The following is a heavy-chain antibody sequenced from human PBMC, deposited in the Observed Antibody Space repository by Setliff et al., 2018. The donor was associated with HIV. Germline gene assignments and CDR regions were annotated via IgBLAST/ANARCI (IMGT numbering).Heavy chain of an antibody. D-gene: IGHD3-10*01. CDR1: GGSISSSNW. Sequence: SETLSLTCAVSGGSISSSNWWSWIRQPPGKGLEWIGEIIHSGSTNYNPSLKSRVTISVDTSKNQFSLKLSSVTAADTAVYYCARGRRITMIRGIIPFTYWGQGTLVTVSS. CDR2: IIHSGST. V-gene: IGHV4-4*02. CDR3: ARGRRITMIRGIIPFTY. J-gene: IGHJ4*02.